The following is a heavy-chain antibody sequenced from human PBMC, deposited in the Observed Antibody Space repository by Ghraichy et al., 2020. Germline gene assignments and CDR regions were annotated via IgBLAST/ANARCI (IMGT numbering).Heavy chain of an antibody. Sequence: SETLSLTCTVSGGSVSSGSYYWSWIRQPPGKGLEWIGYIYYSGSTNYNPSLKSRVTISVDTSKNQFSLKLSSVTAADTAVYYCARDRALGYCSSTSCSNGYYYYYMDVWGKGTTVTVSS. CDR2: IYYSGST. CDR3: ARDRALGYCSSTSCSNGYYYYYMDV. V-gene: IGHV4-61*01. D-gene: IGHD2-2*03. CDR1: GGSVSSGSYY. J-gene: IGHJ6*03.